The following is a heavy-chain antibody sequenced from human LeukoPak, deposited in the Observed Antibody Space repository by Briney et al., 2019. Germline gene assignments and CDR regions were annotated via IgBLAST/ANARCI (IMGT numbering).Heavy chain of an antibody. D-gene: IGHD2-15*01. Sequence: GGSLRLSCSASGFIFNNYAMYWVRQAPGKELELLSVTHGNGGNTQFADSVKDRFSISRDYSKNILYLQLSSLGVEDTAVYYCVRDNYGMDVWGQGTTVTVSS. CDR2: THGNGGNT. CDR1: GFIFNNYA. J-gene: IGHJ6*02. V-gene: IGHV3-64D*06. CDR3: VRDNYGMDV.